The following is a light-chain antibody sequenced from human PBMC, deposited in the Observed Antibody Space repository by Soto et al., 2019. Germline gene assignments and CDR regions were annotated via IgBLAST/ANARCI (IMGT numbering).Light chain of an antibody. J-gene: IGLJ1*01. V-gene: IGLV1-44*01. Sequence: QSVLRHPPSASWTPGQSVTISCSGSTSNIGSKTVSWYQQVPGAAPKLLIYSTNQWPSGVPDRFSGSKSGTSASLTISGLQSEDEADYYCATWDDSLNALYVFGPGTKVTVL. CDR2: STN. CDR1: TSNIGSKT. CDR3: ATWDDSLNALYV.